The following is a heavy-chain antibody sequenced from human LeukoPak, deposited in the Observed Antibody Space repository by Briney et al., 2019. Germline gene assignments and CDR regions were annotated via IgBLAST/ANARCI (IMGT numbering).Heavy chain of an antibody. CDR1: GYSISSGYY. J-gene: IGHJ4*02. CDR2: IYHSGST. Sequence: PSETLSLTCTVSGYSISSGYYWGWIRQPPGKGLEWIGSIYHSGSTYYNPSLKSRVTISVDTSKNQFSLKLSSVTAADTAVYYCARTAGSPHFDYWGQGTLVTVSS. V-gene: IGHV4-38-2*02. CDR3: ARTAGSPHFDY. D-gene: IGHD2-21*02.